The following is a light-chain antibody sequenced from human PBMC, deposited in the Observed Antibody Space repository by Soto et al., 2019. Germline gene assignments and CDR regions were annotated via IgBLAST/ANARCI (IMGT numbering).Light chain of an antibody. CDR3: QQSYSTLWT. CDR2: AAS. Sequence: DIQMTQSPSSLSAPVGDRVTITCRASQSISSYLNWYQQKPGKAPKLLIYAASSLQSGVPSRFRGSGSGTDFTLTISSLQTEDFATYYCQQSYSTLWTFGQGTKLEIK. J-gene: IGKJ2*01. CDR1: QSISSY. V-gene: IGKV1-39*01.